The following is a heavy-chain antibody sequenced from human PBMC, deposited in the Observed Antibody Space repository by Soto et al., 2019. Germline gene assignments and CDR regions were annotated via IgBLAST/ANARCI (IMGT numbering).Heavy chain of an antibody. CDR2: IIPIFGTA. J-gene: IGHJ6*02. Sequence: VKVSCTASGGNFSSYAISWVRQAPGQGLEWMGGIIPIFGTANYAQKFQGRVTITADESTSTAYMELSSLRSEDTAVYYCASTCSSTSCYGSLLFYYYYGMDVWGQGTTVTVSS. V-gene: IGHV1-69*13. D-gene: IGHD2-2*01. CDR1: GGNFSSYA. CDR3: ASTCSSTSCYGSLLFYYYYGMDV.